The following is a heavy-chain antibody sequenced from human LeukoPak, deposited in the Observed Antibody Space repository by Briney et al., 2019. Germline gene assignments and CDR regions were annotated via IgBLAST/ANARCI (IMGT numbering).Heavy chain of an antibody. V-gene: IGHV3-11*01. Sequence: GGSLRLSCAASGFTFSDYYMSWIRQAPGKGLERVSYISSSGSTIYYADSVKGRFTISRDNAKNSLYLQMNSLRAEDTAVYYCARENPPGYYYGMDVWGQGTTVTVSS. J-gene: IGHJ6*02. CDR2: ISSSGSTI. CDR1: GFTFSDYY. CDR3: ARENPPGYYYGMDV.